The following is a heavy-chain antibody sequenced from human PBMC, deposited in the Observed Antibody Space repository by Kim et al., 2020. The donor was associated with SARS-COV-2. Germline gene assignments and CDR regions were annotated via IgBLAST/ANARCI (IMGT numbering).Heavy chain of an antibody. D-gene: IGHD5-12*01. CDR2: T. CDR3: ARYRYSGYDFDY. Sequence: TTTHAYLKGRVTISLDTSKNTFSLKLTSVTAADTAVYYCARYRYSGYDFDYWGQGALVTVSS. V-gene: IGHV4-59*10. J-gene: IGHJ4*02.